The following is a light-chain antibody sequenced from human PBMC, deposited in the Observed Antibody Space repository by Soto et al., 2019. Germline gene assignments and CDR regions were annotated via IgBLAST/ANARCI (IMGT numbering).Light chain of an antibody. CDR1: QSVSSN. J-gene: IGKJ1*01. CDR3: QKYNTWPPWT. V-gene: IGKV3-15*01. Sequence: EIVMTQSAATLSVSPGERATLSCRASQSVSSNLAWYQQKPGQAPRLLIYGASTRATGIPARFSGSGSGTEFTLTISSLQSEDFAVYYCQKYNTWPPWTFAKGPRWKSN. CDR2: GAS.